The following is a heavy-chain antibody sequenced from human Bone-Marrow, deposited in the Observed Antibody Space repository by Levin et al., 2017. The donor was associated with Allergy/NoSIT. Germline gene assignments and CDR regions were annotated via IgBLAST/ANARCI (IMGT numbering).Heavy chain of an antibody. CDR3: ARARGSTHFRVSFDFEW. Sequence: ASVKVSCKTSAYTFAAYYIHWVRQAPGQGLEWVGRINSYTGDSDLAQKFQGRVTMTRDTSSRTAYLEMTSLTPDDTAVYYCARARGSTHFRVSFDFEWWGQGTQVTVYS. J-gene: IGHJ4*02. CDR1: AYTFAAYY. D-gene: IGHD3-16*01. CDR2: INSYTGDS. V-gene: IGHV1-2*06.